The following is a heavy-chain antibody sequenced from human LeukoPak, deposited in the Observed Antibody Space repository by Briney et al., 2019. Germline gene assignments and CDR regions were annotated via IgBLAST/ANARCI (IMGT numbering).Heavy chain of an antibody. CDR1: GGSISSGGYY. J-gene: IGHJ5*02. V-gene: IGHV4-30-2*01. Sequence: SETLSLTCTVSGGSISSGGYYWSWIRQPPGKGLEWIGYIYHSGSTYYNPSLKSRVTISVDRSKNQFSLKLSSVTAADTAVYYCARAGGRDSSGYYNWFDPWGQGTLVTVSS. D-gene: IGHD3-22*01. CDR2: IYHSGST. CDR3: ARAGGRDSSGYYNWFDP.